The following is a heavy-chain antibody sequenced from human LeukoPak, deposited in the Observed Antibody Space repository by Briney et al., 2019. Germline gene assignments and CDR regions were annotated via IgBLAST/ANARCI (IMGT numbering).Heavy chain of an antibody. CDR3: ARDPIAVAAYYFDY. Sequence: GGSLRLSCAASGFTFSSYGLHWVRQAPDKGLEWVAFISSDGSNIYYTDSVKGRFTISRDSSKNTLSLQMNSLRTEDTAVYYCARDPIAVAAYYFDYWGQGTLVTVSS. CDR1: GFTFSSYG. CDR2: ISSDGSNI. J-gene: IGHJ4*02. D-gene: IGHD6-19*01. V-gene: IGHV3-30*04.